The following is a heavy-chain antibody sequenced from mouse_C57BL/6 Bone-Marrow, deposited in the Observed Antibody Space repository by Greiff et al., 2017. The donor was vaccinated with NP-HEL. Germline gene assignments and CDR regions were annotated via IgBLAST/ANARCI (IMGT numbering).Heavy chain of an antibody. CDR3: ARTGFWGLPWFAY. V-gene: IGHV1-18*01. J-gene: IGHJ3*01. CDR2: INPNNGGT. Sequence: VQLKESGPELVKPGASVKIPCKASGYTFTDYNMDWVKQSHGKSLEWIGDINPNNGGTIYNQKFKGKATLTVDKSSSTAYMERRSLTSEDTAVYYCARTGFWGLPWFAYWGQGTLVTVSA. D-gene: IGHD3-1*01. CDR1: GYTFTDYN.